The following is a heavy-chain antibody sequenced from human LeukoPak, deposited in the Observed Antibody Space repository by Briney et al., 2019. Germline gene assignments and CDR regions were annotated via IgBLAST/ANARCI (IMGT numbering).Heavy chain of an antibody. J-gene: IGHJ6*03. CDR1: GFTFSSYD. CDR2: ISYDGGNK. V-gene: IGHV3-30*03. D-gene: IGHD1-14*01. Sequence: GGSLRLSCAVSGFTFSSYDMHWVRQAPGKGLEWVTLISYDGGNKYYRDSVKGRFTISRDNSKNTLYLQMTSLRVEDTAIYYCATNTRRPHQYYMDVWGEGTTVTVSS. CDR3: ATNTRRPHQYYMDV.